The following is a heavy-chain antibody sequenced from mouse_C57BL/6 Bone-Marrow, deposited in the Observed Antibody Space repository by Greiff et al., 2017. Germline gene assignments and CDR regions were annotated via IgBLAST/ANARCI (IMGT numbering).Heavy chain of an antibody. V-gene: IGHV1-81*01. CDR1: GYTFTSYG. CDR3: ARRFLIYYSSSSYVNWYFDV. D-gene: IGHD1-1*01. CDR2: IYPRSGNT. J-gene: IGHJ1*03. Sequence: VQLQQSGAELARPGASVQLSCKASGYTFTSYGISWVKQRTGQGLEGIGEIYPRSGNTYYNEKFKGTATLTAAKSSRTAYMELRSMTYEDSAVYFCARRFLIYYSSSSYVNWYFDVWGTGTTVTVSS.